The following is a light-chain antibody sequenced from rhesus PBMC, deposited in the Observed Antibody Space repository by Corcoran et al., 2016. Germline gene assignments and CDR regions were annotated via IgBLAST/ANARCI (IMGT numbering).Light chain of an antibody. CDR2: KAS. CDR3: QRYSSGPWP. Sequence: DIQMTQSPSSRSAPVGDTGTITRRASQSISSWSAWYQQKPGKAPKLLMNKASSLQSGVPSRFSGSGYGADCTLPISSLQSEYFTTYYYQRYSSGPWPFSQGAKVDIK. J-gene: IGKJ1*01. V-gene: IGKV1-22*01. CDR1: QSISSW.